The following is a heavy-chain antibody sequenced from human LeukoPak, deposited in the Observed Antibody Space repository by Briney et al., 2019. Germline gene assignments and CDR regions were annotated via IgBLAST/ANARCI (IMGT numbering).Heavy chain of an antibody. CDR3: ASQGYYYDSSGPRDTNFDY. J-gene: IGHJ4*02. D-gene: IGHD3-22*01. V-gene: IGHV3-23*01. CDR2: ISGSGGST. Sequence: GGSLRLSCVASGFTFSGYAMSWVRQAPGKGLEWVSAISGSGGSTYYADSVKGRFTISRDNSKNTLYLQMNSLRAEDTAVYYCASQGYYYDSSGPRDTNFDYWGQGTLVTVSS. CDR1: GFTFSGYA.